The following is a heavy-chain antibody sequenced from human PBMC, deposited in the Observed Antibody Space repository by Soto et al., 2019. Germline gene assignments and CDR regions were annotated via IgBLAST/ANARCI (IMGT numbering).Heavy chain of an antibody. J-gene: IGHJ4*02. CDR3: ATLYYDSGGNEY. D-gene: IGHD3-22*01. V-gene: IGHV3-48*02. CDR1: GFTFSSYS. CDR2: ISSGSSTI. Sequence: GGSLRLSCAASGFTFSSYSMNWVRQAPGRGLEWVSYISSGSSTIYYADSVKGRFTISRDNAKNSLYLQMNSLRDEDTAVYYCATLYYDSGGNEYWGRGTLVTVSS.